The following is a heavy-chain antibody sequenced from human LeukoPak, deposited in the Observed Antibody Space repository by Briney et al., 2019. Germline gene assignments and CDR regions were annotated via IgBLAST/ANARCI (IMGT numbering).Heavy chain of an antibody. V-gene: IGHV3-23*01. D-gene: IGHD3-22*01. J-gene: IGHJ4*02. CDR2: ISGSGGST. Sequence: GGSLRLSCAAPGFTFSSFAMSWVRQAPGKGLEWVSAISGSGGSTYYADSVKGRFTISRDNSKNTLYLQMNSLRAEDTAVYYCAKVWDSSGYYSYFDYWGQGTLVTVSS. CDR1: GFTFSSFA. CDR3: AKVWDSSGYYSYFDY.